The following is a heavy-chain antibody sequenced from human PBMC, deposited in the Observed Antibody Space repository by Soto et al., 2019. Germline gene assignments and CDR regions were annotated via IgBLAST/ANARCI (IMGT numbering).Heavy chain of an antibody. V-gene: IGHV4-31*03. CDR3: AREEGDGDFWSGYYGAYYYYMDV. Sequence: QVQLQESGPGLVKPSQTLSLTCTVSGGSISSGGYYWSWIRQHPGKGLEWIGYIYYSGSTYYNPSLKSRVTISVDTSKNQFSLKLTSVTAADTAVYYCAREEGDGDFWSGYYGAYYYYMDVWGKGTTVTVSS. J-gene: IGHJ6*03. D-gene: IGHD3-3*01. CDR1: GGSISSGGYY. CDR2: IYYSGST.